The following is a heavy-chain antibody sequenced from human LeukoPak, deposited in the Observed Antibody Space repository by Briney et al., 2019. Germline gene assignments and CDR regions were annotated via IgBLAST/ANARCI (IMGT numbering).Heavy chain of an antibody. V-gene: IGHV4-34*01. CDR2: INHSGST. D-gene: IGHD3-3*01. Sequence: SETLSLTCAVYGGSFSGYYWSWIRQPPGKGLEWIGEINHSGSTNYNPSLKSRVTISVDTSKSQFSLKLSSVTAADTAVYYCARGITSITIFGVVTNWFDPWGQGTLVTVSS. CDR1: GGSFSGYY. CDR3: ARGITSITIFGVVTNWFDP. J-gene: IGHJ5*02.